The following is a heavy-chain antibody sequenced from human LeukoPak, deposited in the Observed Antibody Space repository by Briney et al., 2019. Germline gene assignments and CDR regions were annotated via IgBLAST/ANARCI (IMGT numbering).Heavy chain of an antibody. CDR2: INHSGST. CDR1: GGSFSGYY. CDR3: ARLYCSGGSCY. D-gene: IGHD2-15*01. J-gene: IGHJ4*02. Sequence: PSETLSLTCAVYGGSFSGYYWSWIRQPPGKGLEWIGEINHSGSTNYNPSLKSRVTISVDTSKNQFSPKLSSVTAADTAVYYCARLYCSGGSCYWGQGTLVTVSS. V-gene: IGHV4-34*01.